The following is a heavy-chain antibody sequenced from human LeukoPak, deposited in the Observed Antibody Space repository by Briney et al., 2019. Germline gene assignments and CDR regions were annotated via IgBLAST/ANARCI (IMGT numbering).Heavy chain of an antibody. Sequence: SQTLSLTCIVSGGSISSGEYYWSWIRQPPGKGLEWIGYIYYSGSTYYNPSLKSRVTISVDTSKNQFSLKLSSVTAADTAVYYCARVPSSGSGLDFWGQGTLVTVSS. CDR1: GGSISSGEYY. D-gene: IGHD2-15*01. V-gene: IGHV4-30-4*01. J-gene: IGHJ4*02. CDR2: IYYSGST. CDR3: ARVPSSGSGLDF.